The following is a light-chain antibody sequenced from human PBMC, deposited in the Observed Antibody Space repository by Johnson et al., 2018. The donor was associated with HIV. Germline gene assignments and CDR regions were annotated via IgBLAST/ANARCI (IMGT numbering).Light chain of an antibody. CDR3: AAWEASLNGPV. Sequence: QSVLTQPPSVSAAPGQRVTRSSSGSSSNIGNNFVSWFRQLPLRAPKLLIYDNNKRPSGVPDRFSGSKSGTSASLAISALQVEDEADYYCAAWEASLNGPVFGTGTTVTVL. V-gene: IGLV1-51*01. CDR2: DNN. J-gene: IGLJ1*01. CDR1: SSNIGNNF.